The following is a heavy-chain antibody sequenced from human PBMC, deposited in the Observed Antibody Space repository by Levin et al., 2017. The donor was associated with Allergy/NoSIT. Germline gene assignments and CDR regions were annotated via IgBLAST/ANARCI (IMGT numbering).Heavy chain of an antibody. CDR1: GYTFTSYG. CDR3: ARDLIFNYYDSSGYYQPFDP. V-gene: IGHV1-18*01. Sequence: GESLKISCKASGYTFTSYGISWVRQAPGQGLEWMGWISAYNGNTNYAQKLQGRVTMTTDTSTSTAYMELRSLRSDDTAVYYCARDLIFNYYDSSGYYQPFDPWGQGTLVTVSS. CDR2: ISAYNGNT. J-gene: IGHJ5*02. D-gene: IGHD3-22*01.